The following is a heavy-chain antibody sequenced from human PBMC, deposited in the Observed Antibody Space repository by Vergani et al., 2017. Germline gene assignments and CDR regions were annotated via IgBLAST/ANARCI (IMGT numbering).Heavy chain of an antibody. CDR1: GGTFSSYA. CDR2: ISYDGSNK. J-gene: IGHJ4*02. D-gene: IGHD3-3*01. CDR3: ARDTGFLEWLVDY. Sequence: QVQLVQSGAEVKKPGSSVKVSCKASGGTFSSYAMHWVRQAPGKGLEWVAVISYDGSNKYYADSVKGRFTISRDNSKNTLYLQMNSLRAEDTAVYYCARDTGFLEWLVDYWGQGTLVTVSS. V-gene: IGHV3-30-3*01.